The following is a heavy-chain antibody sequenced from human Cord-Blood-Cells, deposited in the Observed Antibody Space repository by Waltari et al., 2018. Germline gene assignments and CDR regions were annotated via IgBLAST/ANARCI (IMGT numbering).Heavy chain of an antibody. CDR2: INAGNGNT. CDR1: GYTFTSYA. D-gene: IGHD4-4*01. Sequence: QVQLVQSGAEVKKPGASVKVSCKASGYTFTSYAMHWVRQAPGQRLEWMGWINAGNGNTKYSQKFQGRVTITRDTSASTAYMELSRLRSEGTAVYYCARGSHDYSNFLNWFDPWGQGTLVTVSS. CDR3: ARGSHDYSNFLNWFDP. V-gene: IGHV1-3*01. J-gene: IGHJ5*02.